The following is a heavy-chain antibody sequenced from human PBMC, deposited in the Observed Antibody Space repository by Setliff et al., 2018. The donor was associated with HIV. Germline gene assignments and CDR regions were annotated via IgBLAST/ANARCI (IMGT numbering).Heavy chain of an antibody. Sequence: PSETLSLTCSVSGVSISDTIGTSYYWDWLRQPPGKGLEWIGNIHYSRGTYYNASLKSRVTISLDTSKNHFSLKLTSVAAADTAVYYCARRYHDSSGFYNSWGQGVLVTVPS. D-gene: IGHD3-22*01. J-gene: IGHJ4*02. CDR1: GVSISDTIGTSYY. CDR2: IHYSRGT. CDR3: ARRYHDSSGFYNS. V-gene: IGHV4-39*02.